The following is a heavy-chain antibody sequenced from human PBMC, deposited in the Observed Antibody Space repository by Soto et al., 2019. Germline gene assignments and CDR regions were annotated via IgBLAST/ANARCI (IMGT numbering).Heavy chain of an antibody. CDR1: GGTFSSYA. J-gene: IGHJ4*01. D-gene: IGHD5-12*01. CDR3: ARDGYSGYDDFDY. V-gene: IGHV1-69*13. Sequence: SVKVSCKASGGTFSSYAISWVRQAPGQGLEWMGGIIPIFGTANYAQKFQGRVTITADESTSTAYMELSSLRSEDTAVYYCARDGYSGYDDFDYWGHGTLVTVYS. CDR2: IIPIFGTA.